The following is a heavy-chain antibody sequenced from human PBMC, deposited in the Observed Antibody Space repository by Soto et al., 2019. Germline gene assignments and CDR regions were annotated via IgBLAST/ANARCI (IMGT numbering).Heavy chain of an antibody. CDR1: VVSVTSHH. Sequence: SDTLSLTCFFSVVSVTSHHWSWILQFPGHGLEWIAYTSYTGNNNYNPSLQSRVTISLDTSKNQLSLKLTSMTAADTAVYYCARDMNAGFNHYFAPWGQGTLVTVSS. D-gene: IGHD1-26*01. J-gene: IGHJ5*02. CDR2: TSYTGNN. V-gene: IGHV4-59*02. CDR3: ARDMNAGFNHYFAP.